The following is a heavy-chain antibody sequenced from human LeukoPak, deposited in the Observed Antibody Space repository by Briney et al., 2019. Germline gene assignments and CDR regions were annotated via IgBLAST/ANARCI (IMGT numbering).Heavy chain of an antibody. CDR1: GASLSGFF. J-gene: IGHJ5*02. CDR2: MNQGGGA. CDR3: ARGSVVGWFDP. D-gene: IGHD1-26*01. Sequence: SETLSLTCAVDGASLSGFFWNWIRQSPGKGLEWIGEMNQGGGARFNPSLESRVIIAVDTSKNQFTLKVNSVTDADTAVYYCARGSVVGWFDPWGQGTLVTVSS. V-gene: IGHV4-34*01.